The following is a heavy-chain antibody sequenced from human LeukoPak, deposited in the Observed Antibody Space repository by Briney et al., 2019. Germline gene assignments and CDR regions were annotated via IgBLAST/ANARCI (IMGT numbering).Heavy chain of an antibody. CDR2: IKGDGIST. J-gene: IGHJ4*02. CDR3: AKDHYWSIDY. D-gene: IGHD3-3*01. V-gene: IGHV3-74*01. Sequence: GGSLRLSCAASGFDFSSNWMHWVRHAPGQGLVWVSRIKGDGISTNYADSVKSRFTISRDIAKNTLYLQMNSLRAEDTGVYYCAKDHYWSIDYWGRGTLVTVSS. CDR1: GFDFSSNW.